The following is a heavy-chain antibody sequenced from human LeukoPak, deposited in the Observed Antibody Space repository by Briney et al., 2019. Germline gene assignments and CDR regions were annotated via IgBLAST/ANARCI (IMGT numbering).Heavy chain of an antibody. CDR1: GYTFTRYG. Sequence: ASVRVSCKASGYTFTRYGISWVRQAPGQGLQWLGWISASNGNTNYAQKFRDRVTMSTDTSTGTAYLDVRSLTSDDTAVYYCARDHSNWNYAPDFWGQGTLVIVSS. V-gene: IGHV1-18*01. CDR2: ISASNGNT. CDR3: ARDHSNWNYAPDF. D-gene: IGHD1-7*01. J-gene: IGHJ4*02.